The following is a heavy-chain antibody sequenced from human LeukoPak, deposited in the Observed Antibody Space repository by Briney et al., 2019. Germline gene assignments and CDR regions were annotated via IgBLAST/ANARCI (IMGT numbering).Heavy chain of an antibody. V-gene: IGHV4-39*01. J-gene: IGHJ4*02. CDR3: ARPQKEMATITSVVAFDY. D-gene: IGHD5-24*01. CDR1: GFTVSSNY. CDR2: IYYSGTT. Sequence: GSLRLSCAASGFTVSSNYMSWVRQAPGKGLEWIGSIYYSGTTYYNPSLKRRVTISVDTSKNQFSLRLTSVTAADTAVYYCARPQKEMATITSVVAFDYWGQGTLVTVSS.